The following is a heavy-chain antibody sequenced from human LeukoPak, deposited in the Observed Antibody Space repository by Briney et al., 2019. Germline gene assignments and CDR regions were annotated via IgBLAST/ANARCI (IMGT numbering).Heavy chain of an antibody. CDR2: ISAYNGNT. CDR1: GYTFTSYG. CDR3: ARDRPYSSGWYGVDAFDI. J-gene: IGHJ3*02. D-gene: IGHD6-19*01. Sequence: ASVKVSCKASGYTFTSYGISWVRQAPGQGLERMGWISAYNGNTKYGQKVQGRVTMTTDTSTSTAYMELRSLRSDDTAVYYCARDRPYSSGWYGVDAFDIWGQGTMVTVSS. V-gene: IGHV1-18*01.